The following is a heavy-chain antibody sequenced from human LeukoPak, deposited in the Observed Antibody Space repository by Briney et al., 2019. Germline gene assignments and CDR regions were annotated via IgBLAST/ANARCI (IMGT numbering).Heavy chain of an antibody. D-gene: IGHD3-22*01. J-gene: IGHJ4*02. CDR2: ISHDGGNA. CDR3: TRSYHYASSDSYYSRSDY. CDR1: GFTFSSYV. Sequence: GGSLRRSWAASGFTFSSYVMHWVRHAPGKGLEWVSTISHDGGNAYYADSVKGRFTISRDDSKNPLSLQMNSLRPEDTAMYICTRSYHYASSDSYYSRSDYWGQGTLVTVSS. V-gene: IGHV3-30*04.